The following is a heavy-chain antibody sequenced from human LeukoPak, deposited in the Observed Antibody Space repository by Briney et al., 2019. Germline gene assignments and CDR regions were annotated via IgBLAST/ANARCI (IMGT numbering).Heavy chain of an antibody. CDR3: ARVNTVAYYYYYMDV. Sequence: GGSLRLSCAASGFTVSSNYMRWVRQAPGKGLEWVSVIYSGGSTYYADSVKGRFTISRDNSKNTLYLQMNSLRAEDTAVYYCARVNTVAYYYYYMDVWGKGTTVTVSS. D-gene: IGHD4-23*01. J-gene: IGHJ6*03. CDR1: GFTVSSNY. V-gene: IGHV3-53*01. CDR2: IYSGGST.